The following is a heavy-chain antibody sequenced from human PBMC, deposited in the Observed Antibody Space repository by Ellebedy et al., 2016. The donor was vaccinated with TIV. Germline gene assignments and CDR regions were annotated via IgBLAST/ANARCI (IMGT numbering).Heavy chain of an antibody. D-gene: IGHD4-23*01. CDR2: IIPIFGTA. CDR3: ARVATVVTPLPYYYYYYMDV. CDR1: GGTFSSYA. Sequence: SVKVSXXASGGTFSSYAISWVRQAPGQGLEWMGGIIPIFGTANYAQKFQGRVTITADESTSTAYMELSSLRSEDTAVYYCARVATVVTPLPYYYYYYMDVWGKGTTVTVSS. J-gene: IGHJ6*03. V-gene: IGHV1-69*13.